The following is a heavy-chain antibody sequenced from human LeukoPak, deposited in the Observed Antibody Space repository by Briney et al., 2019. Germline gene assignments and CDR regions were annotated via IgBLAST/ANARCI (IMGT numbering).Heavy chain of an antibody. CDR3: ARETFVNIGDNDYGLWTY. D-gene: IGHD5-12*01. CDR2: ISTHNGNT. CDR1: GYTFTHYG. V-gene: IGHV1-18*01. J-gene: IGHJ4*02. Sequence: ASVKVSCKASGYTFTHYGISWVRQVPGQGLQWMGWISTHNGNTNYAQKSQGRVTLTTDTSTHKVYMELRSLRSDDTAVYYYARETFVNIGDNDYGLWTYWGQGTLVTVSS.